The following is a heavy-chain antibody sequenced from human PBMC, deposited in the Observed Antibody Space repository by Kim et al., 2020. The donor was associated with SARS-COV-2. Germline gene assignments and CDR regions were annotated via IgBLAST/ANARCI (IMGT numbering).Heavy chain of an antibody. D-gene: IGHD6-13*01. CDR2: IWYDGSNK. J-gene: IGHJ6*02. CDR3: ARDSSSSGVGNYYYYYGMDV. CDR1: GFTFSSYG. Sequence: GGSLRLSCAASGFTFSSYGMHWVRQAPGKGLEWVAVIWYDGSNKYYADSVKGRFTISRDNSKNTLYLQMNSLRAEDTAVYYCARDSSSSGVGNYYYYYGMDVWGQGTTVTVSS. V-gene: IGHV3-33*01.